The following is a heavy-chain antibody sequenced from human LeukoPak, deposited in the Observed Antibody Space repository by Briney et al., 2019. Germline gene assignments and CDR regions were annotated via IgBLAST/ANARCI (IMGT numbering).Heavy chain of an antibody. D-gene: IGHD6-19*01. CDR3: ARDISGWYFDY. CDR1: GGSFSGYY. V-gene: IGHV4-34*01. CDR2: INHSGST. Sequence: SETLSLTCAVYGGSFSGYYWSWIRQPPGKGLEWIGEINHSGSTNYNPSLKSRVTISVDTSKNQFSLKLSSVTAADTAVYYCARDISGWYFDYWGQGTLVTVSS. J-gene: IGHJ4*02.